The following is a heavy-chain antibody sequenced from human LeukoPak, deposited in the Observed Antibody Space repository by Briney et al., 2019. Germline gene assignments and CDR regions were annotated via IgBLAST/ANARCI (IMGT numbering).Heavy chain of an antibody. D-gene: IGHD6-19*01. J-gene: IGHJ4*02. CDR2: INPNSGGT. CDR3: ARVGIRIAVAGYYFDY. V-gene: IGHV1-2*02. Sequence: ASVTVSCKASGYTFTGYYMHWVRQAPGQGLEWMGWINPNSGGTNYAQKFQGRVTMTGDTSISTAYMELSRLRSDDTAVYYCARVGIRIAVAGYYFDYWGQGTLVTVSS. CDR1: GYTFTGYY.